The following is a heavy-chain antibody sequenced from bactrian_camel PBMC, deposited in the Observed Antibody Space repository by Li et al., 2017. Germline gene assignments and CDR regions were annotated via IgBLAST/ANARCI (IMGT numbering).Heavy chain of an antibody. D-gene: IGHD2*01. CDR3: AARGPYCYTKLSVVDFTY. V-gene: IGHV3S53*01. CDR2: ISSDGTT. Sequence: QLVESGGDLVQPGGSLTLSCVASGYTYSKCAMGWYRPAPGKQPLERELIASISSDGTTTYTDSVKGRVTISQDNAKNTVYLQMNSLKPEDTAMYYCAARGPYCYTKLSVVDFTYWGQGTQVTVS. CDR1: GYTYSKCA. J-gene: IGHJ6*01.